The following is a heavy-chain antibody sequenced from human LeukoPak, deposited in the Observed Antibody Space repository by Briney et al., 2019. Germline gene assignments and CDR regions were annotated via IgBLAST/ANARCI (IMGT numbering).Heavy chain of an antibody. CDR3: ARTKWELQYNWFDP. V-gene: IGHV4-59*12. CDR1: GGSISSYY. D-gene: IGHD1-26*01. CDR2: IYYSGST. J-gene: IGHJ5*02. Sequence: SETPSLTCTVSGGSISSYYWSWIRQPPGKGLEWIGYIYYSGSTNYNPSLKSRVTISVDTSKNQFSLKLSSVTAADTAVYYCARTKWELQYNWFDPWGQGTLVTVSS.